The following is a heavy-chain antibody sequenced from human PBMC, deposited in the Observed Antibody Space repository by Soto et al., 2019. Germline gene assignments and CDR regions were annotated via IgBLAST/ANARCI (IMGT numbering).Heavy chain of an antibody. Sequence: QITLKESGPTLVKPTQTLTLTCTISGFSLSTSGVGVGWIRQPPGEALEWLALIYWDDDKRYSPSLKSRLTIPKVTSQNQVVLTMTNMDPVVTASYYRAHLVITGARFDYWGQGTLATVSS. CDR1: GFSLSTSGVG. CDR3: AHLVITGARFDY. CDR2: IYWDDDK. D-gene: IGHD1-26*01. J-gene: IGHJ4*02. V-gene: IGHV2-5*02.